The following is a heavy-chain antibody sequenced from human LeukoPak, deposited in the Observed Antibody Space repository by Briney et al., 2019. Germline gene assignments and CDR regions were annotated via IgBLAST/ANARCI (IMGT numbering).Heavy chain of an antibody. Sequence: PGGSLRLSCAASGFTFSNYNMNWVRQAPGKGLEWVSYISSGSTTVYCADSVKGRFTVSRDNAKNSLYLQMNSLRDEDTAMFYCARVGDGYSVNYFDYWGQGTLVTVSS. CDR1: GFTFSNYN. CDR2: ISSGSTTV. V-gene: IGHV3-48*02. J-gene: IGHJ4*02. CDR3: ARVGDGYSVNYFDY. D-gene: IGHD5-24*01.